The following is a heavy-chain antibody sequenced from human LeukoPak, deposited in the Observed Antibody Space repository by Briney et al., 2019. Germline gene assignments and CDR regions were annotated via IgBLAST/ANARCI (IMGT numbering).Heavy chain of an antibody. J-gene: IGHJ4*02. D-gene: IGHD4-17*01. CDR1: GASITGSGYY. Sequence: SETLSLTCTVSGASITGSGYYWGWIRQPPGKGLEWIGSIFYSGSTYYNPSLKSRVTISEDTSKNQFSLKLSSVTAADTAVYCARSATVTTGYFDYWSQGTLVTVSS. CDR3: ARSATVTTGYFDY. CDR2: IFYSGST. V-gene: IGHV4-39*07.